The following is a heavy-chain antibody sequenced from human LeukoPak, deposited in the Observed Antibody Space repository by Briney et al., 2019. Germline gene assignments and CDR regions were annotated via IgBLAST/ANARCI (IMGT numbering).Heavy chain of an antibody. CDR1: GGSFSGYY. V-gene: IGHV4-34*01. Sequence: SETLSLTCAVYGGSFSGYYWSWIRQPPGKGLEWIGEINHSVGTNYNPSLKSRVTISVDTSKNQFSLELISVTAADTAVYYCARLPGPLMGGMYTFDIWGQGTMVTVSS. CDR3: ARLPGPLMGGMYTFDI. D-gene: IGHD2-8*01. CDR2: INHSVGT. J-gene: IGHJ3*02.